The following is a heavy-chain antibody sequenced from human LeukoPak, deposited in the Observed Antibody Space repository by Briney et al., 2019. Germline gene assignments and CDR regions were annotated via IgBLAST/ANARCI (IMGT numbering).Heavy chain of an antibody. J-gene: IGHJ4*02. Sequence: PGGSLRLSCAASGFSFSDFSMNWVRQAPGKGLEWISSISTRSTYIYYADSVKGRFTISRDNAKNSLYLQMNSLRAEDTAVYYCARDKQAYYGGNSYYFDYWGQGTLVTVSS. D-gene: IGHD4-23*01. V-gene: IGHV3-21*04. CDR3: ARDKQAYYGGNSYYFDY. CDR2: ISTRSTYI. CDR1: GFSFSDFS.